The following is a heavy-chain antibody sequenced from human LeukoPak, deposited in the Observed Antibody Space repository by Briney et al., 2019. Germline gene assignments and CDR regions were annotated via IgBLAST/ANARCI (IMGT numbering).Heavy chain of an antibody. Sequence: PGGSLRLSCAASGFTFSSYAMSWVRQAPGKGLEWVSGISGSGGSTYYADSVKGRFTISRDNSKNTLNLQMNSLRAEDTAVYYCAKDTLGYCSGGICYNYWGQGTLVTVSS. J-gene: IGHJ4*02. CDR1: GFTFSSYA. CDR3: AKDTLGYCSGGICYNY. CDR2: ISGSGGST. D-gene: IGHD2-15*01. V-gene: IGHV3-23*01.